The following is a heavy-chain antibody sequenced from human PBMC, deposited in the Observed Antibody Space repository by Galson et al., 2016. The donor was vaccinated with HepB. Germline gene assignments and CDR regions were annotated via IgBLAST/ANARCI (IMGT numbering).Heavy chain of an antibody. J-gene: IGHJ3*02. V-gene: IGHV3-15*01. CDR3: TTGVIHYYDSSGYLIYGFDI. CDR1: GFPLSSHA. CDR2: IKSETDGGTT. Sequence: SLRLSCAVSGFPLSSHAMGWVRQAPGKGLEWVGRIKSETDGGTTDYAAPVKGRFTISRDDSKNTLYLQMNSLKTEDTAVYYCTTGVIHYYDSSGYLIYGFDIWGQGTMVTVSS. D-gene: IGHD3-22*01.